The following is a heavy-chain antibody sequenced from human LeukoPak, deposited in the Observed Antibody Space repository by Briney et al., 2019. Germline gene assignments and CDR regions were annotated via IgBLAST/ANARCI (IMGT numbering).Heavy chain of an antibody. J-gene: IGHJ4*02. CDR3: AREGSVQYYFDY. Sequence: GGSLRLSCAASGFTFNSYAMHWVRQAPGKGLEWVTVISYDGSNKYYADSVQGRFTISRDNSKNTLYLQMNSLRAEDTAVYYCAREGSVQYYFDYWGQGTLVTVSS. V-gene: IGHV3-30*04. CDR2: ISYDGSNK. D-gene: IGHD4-11*01. CDR1: GFTFNSYA.